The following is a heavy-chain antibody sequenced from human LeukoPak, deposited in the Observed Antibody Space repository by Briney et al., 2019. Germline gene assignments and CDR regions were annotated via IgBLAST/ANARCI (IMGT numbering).Heavy chain of an antibody. CDR2: INPNSGGT. CDR3: VEDRYYYYGMDV. J-gene: IGHJ6*02. Sequence: GASVKVSCKASGYTFTGYYMHWARQAPGQGLEWMGWINPNSGGTNYAQKFQGRVTMTRDTSISTAYMELSRLRSDDTAVYYCVEDRYYYYGMDVWGQGTTVTVSS. CDR1: GYTFTGYY. V-gene: IGHV1-2*02.